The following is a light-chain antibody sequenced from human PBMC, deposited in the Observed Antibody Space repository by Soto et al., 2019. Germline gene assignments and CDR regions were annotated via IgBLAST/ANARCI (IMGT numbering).Light chain of an antibody. Sequence: DIQMTQSPSTLSASVGDRVTITCRASQSISSWLAWYRQKPGKAPKLLIYDASSLESGVPSRFSGSGSGTEFTLTISSLQPDDFATYYCQQYTSYFRTFGQGTKVEIK. V-gene: IGKV1-5*01. J-gene: IGKJ1*01. CDR3: QQYTSYFRT. CDR1: QSISSW. CDR2: DAS.